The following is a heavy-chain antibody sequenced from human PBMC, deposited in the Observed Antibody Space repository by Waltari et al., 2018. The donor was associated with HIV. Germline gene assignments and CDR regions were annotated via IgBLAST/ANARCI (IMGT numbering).Heavy chain of an antibody. CDR2: ISGSGATT. Sequence: EVQLLESGGGLVQPGGSLRLSCAASGFTFINYAMTWVRQAPGKGLEWVSVISGSGATTDYAASVKGRFTISRDNSKNTLYLQISSLRAEDTAVYYCAKRPSSSNLGWYFDYWGQGTLVTVSS. D-gene: IGHD6-6*01. CDR3: AKRPSSSNLGWYFDY. J-gene: IGHJ4*02. CDR1: GFTFINYA. V-gene: IGHV3-23*01.